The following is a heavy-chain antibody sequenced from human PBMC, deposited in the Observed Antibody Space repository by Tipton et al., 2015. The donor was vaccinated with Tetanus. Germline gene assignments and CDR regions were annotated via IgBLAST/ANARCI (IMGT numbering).Heavy chain of an antibody. CDR2: VSYRGRT. V-gene: IGHV4-39*07. D-gene: IGHD2-21*02. CDR1: GGSLKRSDYY. CDR3: ARKGRQFCSGDCCPTAYDN. Sequence: TLSLTCIVSGGSLKRSDYYAAWVRQTPLKGLEWIRSVSYRGRTYYNPSLQSRVTTSLHASQRPISLKLTSVTPSDTAIYYCARKGRQFCSGDCCPTAYDNWGHGTMVTVSS. J-gene: IGHJ3*02.